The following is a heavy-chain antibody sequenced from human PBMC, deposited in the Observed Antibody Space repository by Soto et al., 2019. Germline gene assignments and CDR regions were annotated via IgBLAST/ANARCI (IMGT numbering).Heavy chain of an antibody. CDR3: AKGIPTGIAVANDQYFQH. CDR1: GFTFDDYA. V-gene: IGHV3-9*01. D-gene: IGHD6-19*01. J-gene: IGHJ1*01. CDR2: ISWNSGSI. Sequence: GGSLRLSCAASGFTFDDYAMHWVRQAPGKGLEWVSGISWNSGSIGYADSVKGRFTISRDNAKNSLYLQMNSLRAEDTALYYCAKGIPTGIAVANDQYFQHWGQGTLVTVSS.